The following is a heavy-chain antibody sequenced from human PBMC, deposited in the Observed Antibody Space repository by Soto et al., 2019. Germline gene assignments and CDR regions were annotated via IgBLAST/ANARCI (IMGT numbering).Heavy chain of an antibody. CDR2: ISYDGSNK. J-gene: IGHJ3*02. CDR1: GFTFSSYG. CDR3: ARAPRMAPFDI. Sequence: PGGSLRLSCAASGFTFSSYGMHWVRQAPGKGLEWVAAISYDGSNKYYADSVKGRFTISRDTSKNTVYLQMNSLRAEDTALYFCARAPRMAPFDIWGQGTMVTVS. V-gene: IGHV3-30*03.